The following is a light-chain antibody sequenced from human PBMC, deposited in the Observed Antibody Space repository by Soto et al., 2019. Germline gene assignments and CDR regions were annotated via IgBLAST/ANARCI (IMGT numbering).Light chain of an antibody. Sequence: EIVMTQSPATLSVSPGERATLSCRASQSVSSNLAWYQQKPGQAPRLLIYGASTRATGIPARFSGSGSGTEFTLTISSLEPEDFAVYYCQQRRSWPPTITFGQGTRLDIK. CDR1: QSVSSN. CDR3: QQRRSWPPTIT. V-gene: IGKV3-15*01. J-gene: IGKJ5*01. CDR2: GAS.